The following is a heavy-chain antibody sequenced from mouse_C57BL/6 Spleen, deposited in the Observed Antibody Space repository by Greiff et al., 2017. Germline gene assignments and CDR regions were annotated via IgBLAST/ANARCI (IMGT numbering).Heavy chain of an antibody. CDR2: IWTGGGT. Sequence: VKLLESGPGLVAPSQSLSISCTVSGFSLTSYAISWVRQPPGQGLEWLGVIWTGGGTNYNSALKSRLSISKDNSKSQVFLKMNSLQTDDTARYYCARIGSYDGYYFDYWGQGTTLTVSS. V-gene: IGHV2-9-1*01. D-gene: IGHD2-3*01. CDR3: ARIGSYDGYYFDY. CDR1: GFSLTSYA. J-gene: IGHJ2*01.